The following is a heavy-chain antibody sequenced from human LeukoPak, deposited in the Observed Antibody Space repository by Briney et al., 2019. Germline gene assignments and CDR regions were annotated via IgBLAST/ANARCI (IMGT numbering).Heavy chain of an antibody. Sequence: GSLRLSCVASGFTFSSYAMHWVRQTPGKGLEYVSGINSNGGSTHYANSVKGRFTISRDNSKHTLYLQMNSLRAEDTAVYYCAKDLRITMIVVVRGSFEYWGQGTLVTVSS. D-gene: IGHD3-22*01. CDR2: INSNGGST. CDR1: GFTFSSYA. J-gene: IGHJ4*02. V-gene: IGHV3-64*01. CDR3: AKDLRITMIVVVRGSFEY.